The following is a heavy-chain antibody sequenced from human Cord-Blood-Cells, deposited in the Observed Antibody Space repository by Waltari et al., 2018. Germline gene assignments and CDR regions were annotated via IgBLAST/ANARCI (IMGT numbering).Heavy chain of an antibody. V-gene: IGHV1-69*09. Sequence: QVQLVQSGAEVKKPGSSVKVSCKASGGTFSSYAISWVRQAPGQGLGWMGRIIPIFGIANCVQKFQGRVTITADKSTSTAYMELSSLRSEDTAVYYCATSSAGYDDFWSGYSALFDYWGQGTLVTVSS. J-gene: IGHJ4*02. CDR1: GGTFSSYA. CDR2: IIPIFGIA. CDR3: ATSSAGYDDFWSGYSALFDY. D-gene: IGHD3-3*01.